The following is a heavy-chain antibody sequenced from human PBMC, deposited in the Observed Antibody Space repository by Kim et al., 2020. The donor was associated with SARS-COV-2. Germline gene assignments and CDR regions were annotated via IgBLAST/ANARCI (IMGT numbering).Heavy chain of an antibody. CDR3: AGYCSSTSCYGYYYYGMDV. V-gene: IGHV4-34*01. CDR2: INHSGST. J-gene: IGHJ6*01. CDR1: GGSFSGYY. D-gene: IGHD2-2*01. Sequence: GSLSLTCAVYGGSFSGYYWSWIRQPPGKGLEWIGEINHSGSTNYNPSLKSRVTISVDTSKNQFSLKLSSVTAADTAVYYCAGYCSSTSCYGYYYYGMDV.